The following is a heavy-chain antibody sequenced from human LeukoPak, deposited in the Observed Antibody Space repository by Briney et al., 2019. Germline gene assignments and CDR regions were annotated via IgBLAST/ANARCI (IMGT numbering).Heavy chain of an antibody. D-gene: IGHD2-15*01. CDR1: GGSINYYY. CDR3: ARVGRYCSGGSCYGENWFDH. V-gene: IGHV4-59*01. J-gene: IGHJ5*02. CDR2: IHSSGNT. Sequence: SETLSLTCTVSGGSINYYYWNWIRQPPGKGLEWIGYIHSSGNTRYNPSLRSRVTMSVETSKNQFSLRLTSVTPADTAVYYCARVGRYCSGGSCYGENWFDHWGQGTLVTVSS.